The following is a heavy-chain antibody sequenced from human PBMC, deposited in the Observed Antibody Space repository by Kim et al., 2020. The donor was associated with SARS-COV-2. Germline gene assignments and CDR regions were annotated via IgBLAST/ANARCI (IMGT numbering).Heavy chain of an antibody. J-gene: IGHJ6*01. D-gene: IGHD3-22*01. CDR1: GGSISSGGYY. CDR2: IYYSGST. Sequence: SETLSLTCTVSGGSISSGGYYWSWIRQHPGKGLEWIRHIYYSGSTHYNPSLKRRVTISVDPAKNQFSLKLSSVTAADTAAVYCASEFRTVVVRYYYYYG. V-gene: IGHV4-31*03. CDR3: ASEFRTVVVRYYYYYG.